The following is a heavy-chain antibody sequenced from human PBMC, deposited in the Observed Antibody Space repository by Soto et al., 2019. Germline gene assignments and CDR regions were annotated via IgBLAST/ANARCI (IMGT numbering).Heavy chain of an antibody. CDR2: ISAYNGNT. Sequence: ASVKVSCKASGYTFTSYGISWVRQAPGQGLEWMGWISAYNGNTNYAQKLQGRVTMTTDTSTSTAYMELRSLRSDDTAVYYCARGNYCSSTSCYAAPIRTKDYSNYYYYMDVWGKGTTVTVSS. D-gene: IGHD2-2*01. J-gene: IGHJ6*03. CDR3: ARGNYCSSTSCYAAPIRTKDYSNYYYYMDV. V-gene: IGHV1-18*01. CDR1: GYTFTSYG.